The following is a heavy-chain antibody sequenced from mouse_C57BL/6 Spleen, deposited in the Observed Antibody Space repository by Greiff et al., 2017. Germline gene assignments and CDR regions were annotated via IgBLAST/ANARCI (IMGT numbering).Heavy chain of an antibody. D-gene: IGHD2-3*01. V-gene: IGHV2-2*01. J-gene: IGHJ2*01. CDR2: LWSGGST. Sequence: VQLKESGPGLVQPSQSLSITCTVSGFSLTSYGVHWVRQSPGKGLEWLGVLWSGGSTDYNAAFISRLSISKDNSKSQVFFKMNSLQADDTAIYYCARNNDGPRDYWGQGTTLTVSS. CDR1: GFSLTSYG. CDR3: ARNNDGPRDY.